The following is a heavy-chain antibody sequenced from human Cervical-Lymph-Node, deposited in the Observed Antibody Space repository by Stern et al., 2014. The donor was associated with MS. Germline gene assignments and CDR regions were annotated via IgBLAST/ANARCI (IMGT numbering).Heavy chain of an antibody. CDR2: FDPEAGETGET. Sequence: VQLVESGAEVKKSGASVKVSCKAFGHTLTETSIHWVRQAPGKGLEWMGGFDPEAGETGETIYAQNFQARVTMTEDTSTETAYMELSNLTSDDTAIYYCATMRGNWGQGTLVIVS. CDR3: ATMRGN. D-gene: IGHD3-10*01. CDR1: GHTLTETS. V-gene: IGHV1-24*01. J-gene: IGHJ4*02.